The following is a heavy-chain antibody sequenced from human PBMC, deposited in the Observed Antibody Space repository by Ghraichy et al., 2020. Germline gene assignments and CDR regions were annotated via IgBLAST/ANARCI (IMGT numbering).Heavy chain of an antibody. D-gene: IGHD3-3*01. V-gene: IGHV3-74*01. Sequence: GGSLRLSCAASGFTFSSYWMHWVRQAPGKGLVWVSRINSDGSSTSYADSVKGRFTISRDNAKNTLYLQMNSLRAEDTAVYYCARLYYDFWSGYSHWDYWGQGTLVTVSS. CDR1: GFTFSSYW. J-gene: IGHJ4*02. CDR3: ARLYYDFWSGYSHWDY. CDR2: INSDGSST.